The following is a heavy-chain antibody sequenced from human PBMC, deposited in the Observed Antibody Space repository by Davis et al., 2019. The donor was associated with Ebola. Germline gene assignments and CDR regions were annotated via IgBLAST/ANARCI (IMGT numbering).Heavy chain of an antibody. CDR2: ISSSSSYT. CDR3: ASTPYYYDSRLFY. Sequence: PGGSLRLSCAASGFTFSDYYMSWIRQAPGKGLEWVSYISSSSSYTNYADSVKGRFTISRDNAKNSLYLQMNSLRAEDTAVYYCASTPYYYDSRLFYWGQGTPVTVST. V-gene: IGHV3-11*06. J-gene: IGHJ4*02. CDR1: GFTFSDYY. D-gene: IGHD3-22*01.